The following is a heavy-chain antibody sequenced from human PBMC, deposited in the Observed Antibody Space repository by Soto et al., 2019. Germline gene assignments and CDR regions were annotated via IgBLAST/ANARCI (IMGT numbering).Heavy chain of an antibody. Sequence: GGSLRLSCAASGFTFSSYAMSWVRQAPGKGLEWVSAISGGGSGGNTYYADSVKGRFTISRDNSKNTLYLQMNSLRAEDTAVYYCAKDFSSSNIADRYYGMDVWGQGTTVTVSS. CDR2: ISGGGSGGNT. V-gene: IGHV3-23*01. CDR3: AKDFSSSNIADRYYGMDV. CDR1: GFTFSSYA. J-gene: IGHJ6*02. D-gene: IGHD6-6*01.